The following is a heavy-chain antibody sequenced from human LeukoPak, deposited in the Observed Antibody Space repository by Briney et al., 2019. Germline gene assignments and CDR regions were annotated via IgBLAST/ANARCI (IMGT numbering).Heavy chain of an antibody. CDR1: GYTFTGYY. J-gene: IGHJ6*03. V-gene: IGHV1-2*02. Sequence: GASVKVSCKASGYTFTGYYMHWVRQAPGQGLEWMGWINPNSGGTNYAQKFQGRVTMTRDTSISAAYMELSRLRSDDTAVYYCARGTTIFAHYYYYYMDVWGKGTTVTVTS. CDR2: INPNSGGT. CDR3: ARGTTIFAHYYYYYMDV. D-gene: IGHD3-3*01.